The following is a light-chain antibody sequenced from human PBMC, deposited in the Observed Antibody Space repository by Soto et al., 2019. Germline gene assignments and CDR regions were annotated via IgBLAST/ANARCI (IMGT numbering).Light chain of an antibody. Sequence: AIQLTQSPSSLSASEGDRVTITCRATQGISRALAWYQQKPGKAPNLLIYDASSLQRGVPSRFRGSGSGTDFTLTISSLQPEDCATYYCQQFNSYPLTFGGGTKVELK. CDR1: QGISRA. V-gene: IGKV1-13*02. J-gene: IGKJ4*01. CDR3: QQFNSYPLT. CDR2: DAS.